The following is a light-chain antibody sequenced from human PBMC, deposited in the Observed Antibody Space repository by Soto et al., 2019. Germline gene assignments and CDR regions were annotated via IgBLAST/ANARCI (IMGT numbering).Light chain of an antibody. J-gene: IGLJ3*02. Sequence: QSVLTQPPSVSGAPGQRVTLSCTGSGSNIGAGYDVHWYQQIPGTAPKLLIFDNNNRPSGVPDRFSGSKSATSASLAITGLQAEDEADYYCQSFDSSLNGWVFGGGTKVTVL. CDR1: GSNIGAGYD. CDR3: QSFDSSLNGWV. CDR2: DNN. V-gene: IGLV1-40*01.